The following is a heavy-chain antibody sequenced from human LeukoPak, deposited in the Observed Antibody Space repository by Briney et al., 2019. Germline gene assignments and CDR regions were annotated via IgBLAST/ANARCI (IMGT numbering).Heavy chain of an antibody. Sequence: GGSLRLSCAASGFTLGSYWMHWFRQVPGKGLVWVSRINPDGGTTTYADSVKGRFTISRDNAKNTLYLQMNSLRAEDTAVYYCARVRVGAYDFEYWGQGTLVTASS. D-gene: IGHD3-10*01. CDR3: ARVRVGAYDFEY. CDR1: GFTLGSYW. J-gene: IGHJ4*02. V-gene: IGHV3-74*01. CDR2: INPDGGTT.